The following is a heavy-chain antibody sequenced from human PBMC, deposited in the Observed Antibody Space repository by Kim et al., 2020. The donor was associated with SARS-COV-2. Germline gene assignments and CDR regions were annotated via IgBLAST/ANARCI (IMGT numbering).Heavy chain of an antibody. D-gene: IGHD3-22*01. CDR1: GFTFSSYA. V-gene: IGHV3-23*01. Sequence: GGSLRLSCAASGFTFSSYAMSWVRQAPGKGLEWVSAISGSGGSTYYADSVKGRFTISRDNSKNTLYLQMNSLRAEDTAVYYCAKDGVTMIVVVIIDFEYFQHWGQGTLVTVSS. CDR2: ISGSGGST. CDR3: AKDGVTMIVVVIIDFEYFQH. J-gene: IGHJ1*01.